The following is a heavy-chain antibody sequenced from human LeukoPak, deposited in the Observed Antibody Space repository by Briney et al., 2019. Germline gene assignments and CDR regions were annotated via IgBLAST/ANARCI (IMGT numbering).Heavy chain of an antibody. J-gene: IGHJ4*02. V-gene: IGHV3-30*18. CDR2: ISYDGSNK. D-gene: IGHD4-4*01. CDR3: AKTLGKTTWGDY. CDR1: GFTFSSYA. Sequence: GGSLRLSCAASGFTFSSYAMSWVRQAPGKGLEWVAVISYDGSNKYYADSVKGRFTISRDNSKNTLYLQMNSLRAEDTAVYYCAKTLGKTTWGDYWGQGTLVTVSS.